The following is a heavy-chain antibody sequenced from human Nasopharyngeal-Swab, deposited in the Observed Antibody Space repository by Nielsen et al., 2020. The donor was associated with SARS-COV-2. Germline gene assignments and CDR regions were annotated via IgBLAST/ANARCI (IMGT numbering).Heavy chain of an antibody. CDR2: NIPILYKP. Sequence: SLKVSCNAYGGTFTTYTISWVRQSPGQGLAWMGGNIPILYKPNYAQKFQGRVTITADRSTSTAYMELSSLRSEDTAVYFCARDLQGALNYYVMDVWGQGTTVTVSS. J-gene: IGHJ6*02. CDR3: ARDLQGALNYYVMDV. CDR1: GGTFTTYT. D-gene: IGHD1-26*01. V-gene: IGHV1-69*10.